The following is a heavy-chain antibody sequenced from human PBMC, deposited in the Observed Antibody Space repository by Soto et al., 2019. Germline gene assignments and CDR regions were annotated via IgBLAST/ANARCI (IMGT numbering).Heavy chain of an antibody. CDR1: GVSINSGGSY. V-gene: IGHV4-31*03. J-gene: IGHJ3*02. CDR2: IHHSGST. D-gene: IGHD6-6*01. CDR3: ARISSAGAFDI. Sequence: QVQLQESGPGLLKPSQTLSLTCTVSGVSINSGGSYWSGIGQHPGKGLEWIGYIHHSGSTYYNPSLKGRQIISVDTSKNEVSLNLSSGTAADTAVYYCARISSAGAFDIWGQGTMVTVSS.